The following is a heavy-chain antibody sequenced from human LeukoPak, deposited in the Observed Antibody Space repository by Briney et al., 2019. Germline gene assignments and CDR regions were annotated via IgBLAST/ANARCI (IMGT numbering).Heavy chain of an antibody. Sequence: ASVKVSCKASGYTFTSYDINWVRQATGQGLEWMGWMNPNSGNTGYAQKFQGRVTITRNTSISTAYMELSSLRSEDTVVYYCARGRRAHPVDYWGHGTLVTVSS. CDR2: MNPNSGNT. V-gene: IGHV1-8*03. CDR3: ARGRRAHPVDY. J-gene: IGHJ4*01. CDR1: GYTFTSYD.